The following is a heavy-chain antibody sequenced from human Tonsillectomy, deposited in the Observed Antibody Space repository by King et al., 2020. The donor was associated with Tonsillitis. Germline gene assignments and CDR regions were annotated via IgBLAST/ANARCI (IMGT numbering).Heavy chain of an antibody. CDR1: GFTFRSYD. D-gene: IGHD3-10*01. V-gene: IGHV3-13*01. CDR2: IGTAGDT. J-gene: IGHJ4*02. CDR3: ARVSYSSGSYDY. Sequence: VQLVESGGGLVQPGGSLRLSCAASGFTFRSYDMHWVRQATGKGLEWVSAIGTAGDTYYPGSVKGRFTNSRENAKNSLYLQMNSLRAEDTAVYYCARVSYSSGSYDYWGQGTLVTVSS.